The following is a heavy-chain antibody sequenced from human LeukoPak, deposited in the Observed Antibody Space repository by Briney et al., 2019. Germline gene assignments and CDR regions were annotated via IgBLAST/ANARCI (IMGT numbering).Heavy chain of an antibody. V-gene: IGHV1-18*01. CDR3: ASLSYGDYDAFDI. Sequence: ASVKVSCKASGGTFSSYAISWVRQAPGQGLEWMGWISAYNGNTNYAQKLQGRVTMTTDTSTSTAYMELRSLRSDDTAVYYCASLSYGDYDAFDIWGQGTMVTVSS. CDR1: GGTFSSYA. CDR2: ISAYNGNT. J-gene: IGHJ3*02. D-gene: IGHD4-17*01.